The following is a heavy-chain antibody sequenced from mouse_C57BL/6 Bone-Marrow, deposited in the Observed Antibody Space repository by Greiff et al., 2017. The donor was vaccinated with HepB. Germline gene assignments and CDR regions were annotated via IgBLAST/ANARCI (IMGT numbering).Heavy chain of an antibody. V-gene: IGHV14-3*01. CDR3: AREDYYYGSSLYWYFDV. Sequence: EVQLQQSVAELVRPGASVKLSCTASGFNIKNTYMHWVKQRPEQGLEWIGRIDPANGNTKYAPKFQGKATITADTSSNTAYLQLSSLTSEDTAIYYCAREDYYYGSSLYWYFDVWGTGTTVTVSS. J-gene: IGHJ1*03. CDR1: GFNIKNTY. CDR2: IDPANGNT. D-gene: IGHD1-1*01.